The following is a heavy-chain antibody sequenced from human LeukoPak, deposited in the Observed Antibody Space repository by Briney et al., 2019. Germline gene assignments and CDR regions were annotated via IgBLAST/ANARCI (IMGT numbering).Heavy chain of an antibody. V-gene: IGHV3-48*02. J-gene: IGHJ4*02. CDR3: ARDGRGYYDSSAYSLDY. D-gene: IGHD3-22*01. CDR1: GFTFSTHS. CDR2: ISGGTSTI. Sequence: PGGPLRLSCAASGFTFSTHSMNWVRQAPGKGLEWVSYISGGTSTIFYADSVKGRFTISRDNAQRSLYLQMNSLRDEDTAVYYCARDGRGYYDSSAYSLDYWGQGTLVTVSS.